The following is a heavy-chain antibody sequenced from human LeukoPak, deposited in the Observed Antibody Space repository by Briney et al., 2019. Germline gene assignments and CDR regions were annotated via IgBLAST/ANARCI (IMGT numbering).Heavy chain of an antibody. CDR2: ISSSSSSYI. D-gene: IGHD3-22*01. CDR1: GFTFSSYS. V-gene: IGHV3-21*01. J-gene: IGHJ4*02. Sequence: PGGSLRLSCAASGFTFSSYSMNWVRQAPGKGLEWVSSISSSSSSYIYYADSVKGRFTISRDNAKNSLYLQMNSLRAEDTAVYYCARSGITMIVALVYWGQGTLVTVSS. CDR3: ARSGITMIVALVY.